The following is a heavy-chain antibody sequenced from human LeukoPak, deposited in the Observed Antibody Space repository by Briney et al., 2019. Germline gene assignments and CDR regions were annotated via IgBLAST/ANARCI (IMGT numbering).Heavy chain of an antibody. J-gene: IGHJ6*03. Sequence: ASVKVSCKASGYTFSSYYMHWVRQAPGQGLEWMGIINPSGGSTSYAQKFQGRVTMTRDMSTSTVYMELSSLGSEDTAVYYCATSTPLLRYFDWFNKGHYYYYMDVWGKGTTVTVSS. CDR2: INPSGGST. D-gene: IGHD3-9*01. V-gene: IGHV1-46*01. CDR1: GYTFSSYY. CDR3: ATSTPLLRYFDWFNKGHYYYYMDV.